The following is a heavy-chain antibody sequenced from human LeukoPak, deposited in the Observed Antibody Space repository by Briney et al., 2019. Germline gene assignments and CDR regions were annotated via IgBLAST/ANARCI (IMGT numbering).Heavy chain of an antibody. V-gene: IGHV1-2*02. J-gene: IGHJ4*02. CDR2: INPNSGGT. CDR1: GYTFTGYY. CDR3: ARQGCSWRPPFDY. D-gene: IGHD6-13*01. Sequence: GASVKVSCKASGYTFTGYYMHWVRQAPGQGLEWMGWINPNSGGTNYAQKFQGRVTMTKDTSISTAYMELSRLRSDDTAVYYCARQGCSWRPPFDYWGQGTLVTVSS.